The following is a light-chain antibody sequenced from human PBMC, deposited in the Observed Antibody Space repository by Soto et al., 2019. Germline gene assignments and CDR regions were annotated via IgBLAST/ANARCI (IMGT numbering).Light chain of an antibody. J-gene: IGLJ1*01. CDR2: DVS. Sequence: QSVLTQPASVSGSPGQSITISCTGTSSDVGGYNYVSWYQQHPGKAPKLMIYDVSNRPSGVSNRFSGSKSGNTASLTISGHQAEDEADSYCSSYTSSSTLSVFGTGTQLTVL. V-gene: IGLV2-14*01. CDR3: SSYTSSSTLSV. CDR1: SSDVGGYNY.